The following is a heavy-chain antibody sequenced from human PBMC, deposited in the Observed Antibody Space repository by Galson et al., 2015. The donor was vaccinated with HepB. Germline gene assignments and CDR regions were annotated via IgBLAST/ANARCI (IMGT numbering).Heavy chain of an antibody. D-gene: IGHD3-22*01. CDR3: ARDRGYGSSGFGWFDP. CDR2: IYYSGST. CDR1: GGSISSYY. Sequence: SETLSLTCTVSGGSISSYYWSWIRQPPGKGLEWIGYIYYSGSTNYNPSLKSRVTMSVDTSKNQFSLKLSSVTAADTAVYYCARDRGYGSSGFGWFDPWGQGTLVTVSS. V-gene: IGHV4-59*12. J-gene: IGHJ5*02.